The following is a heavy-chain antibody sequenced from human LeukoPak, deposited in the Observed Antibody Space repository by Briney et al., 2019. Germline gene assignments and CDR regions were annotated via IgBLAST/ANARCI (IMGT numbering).Heavy chain of an antibody. Sequence: GGSLRLSCAASGFTFSSYSMSWVRQAPGKGLEWVSYISSTSSTIYYADSVKGRFTISRDNAKNSLYLQMNSLRAEDTAVYYCASRQGATAAFAIWGQGTMVTVSS. CDR1: GFTFSSYS. D-gene: IGHD1-26*01. CDR2: ISSTSSTI. CDR3: ASRQGATAAFAI. J-gene: IGHJ3*02. V-gene: IGHV3-48*01.